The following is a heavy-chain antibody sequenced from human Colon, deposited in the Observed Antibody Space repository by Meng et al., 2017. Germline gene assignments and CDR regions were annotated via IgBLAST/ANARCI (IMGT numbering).Heavy chain of an antibody. Sequence: QGQLQESGPGLVKPSEALARTCSVSGGSISTSGYYWGWIRQPPGKGLEWIGSIGHSGITYYTPSLKSRVTVSIDTSRNQFSLWLTSVTAADTAVYYCVRSSAWVRTGFDPWGQGTLVTVSS. D-gene: IGHD6-19*01. CDR3: VRSSAWVRTGFDP. CDR2: IGHSGIT. CDR1: GGSISTSGYY. J-gene: IGHJ5*02. V-gene: IGHV4-39*01.